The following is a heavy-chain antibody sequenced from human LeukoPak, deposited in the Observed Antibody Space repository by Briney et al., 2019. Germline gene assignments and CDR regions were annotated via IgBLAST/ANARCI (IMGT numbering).Heavy chain of an antibody. Sequence: WASVKVSCKASGGTFSSYAISWVRQAPGQGLEWMGGIIPIFGTANYAQKFQGRVTITADESTSTAYMELSSLRSEDTAVYYCARVAAVAGTVNYYYGMDVWGQGTTVTVSS. CDR3: ARVAAVAGTVNYYYGMDV. CDR2: IIPIFGTA. J-gene: IGHJ6*02. CDR1: GGTFSSYA. V-gene: IGHV1-69*13. D-gene: IGHD6-19*01.